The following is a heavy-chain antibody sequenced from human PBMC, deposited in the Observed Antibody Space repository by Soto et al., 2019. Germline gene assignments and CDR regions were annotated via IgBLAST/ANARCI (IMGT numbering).Heavy chain of an antibody. Sequence: QAQLVQSGAEVKKPGASVKVSCKASGYTFYSHSISWVRQAPGQGLEWMGRINGDYGNTQYAQKFRGRVTMTTDTAXTTVYMELTNLRSDDTAVYYCARCIQGDYYYGMDVGGQGTTVTVSS. CDR1: GYTFYSHS. V-gene: IGHV1-18*01. CDR2: INGDYGNT. CDR3: ARCIQGDYYYGMDV. D-gene: IGHD5-18*01. J-gene: IGHJ6*02.